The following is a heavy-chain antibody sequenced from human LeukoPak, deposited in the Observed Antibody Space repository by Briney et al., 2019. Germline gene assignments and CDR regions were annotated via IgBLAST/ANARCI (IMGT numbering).Heavy chain of an antibody. Sequence: GGSLRLSCAASGFTFSSYAMSWVRQAPGKGLEWVSAISGSGGSTYYADSVKGRFTISRDNSNNTLYLQMNSLRAEDTAVYYCAKTLWDATQYYFDYWGQGTLVTVSS. CDR1: GFTFSSYA. V-gene: IGHV3-23*01. J-gene: IGHJ4*02. CDR2: ISGSGGST. CDR3: AKTLWDATQYYFDY. D-gene: IGHD1-26*01.